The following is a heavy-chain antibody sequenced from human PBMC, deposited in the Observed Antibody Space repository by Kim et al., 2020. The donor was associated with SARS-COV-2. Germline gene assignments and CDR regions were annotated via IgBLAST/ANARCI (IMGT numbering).Heavy chain of an antibody. J-gene: IGHJ3*02. V-gene: IGHV3-7*01. CDR2: IKQDGSEK. CDR3: ATGIAFDI. CDR1: GFTFSSYW. Sequence: GGSLRLSCVASGFTFSSYWMSWVRQAPGKGLEWVATIKQDGSEKNYVDSVKGRFTVSRDNAKNSLFLQMNNLRPEETAVYYCATGIAFDIWGLGTMVTVS.